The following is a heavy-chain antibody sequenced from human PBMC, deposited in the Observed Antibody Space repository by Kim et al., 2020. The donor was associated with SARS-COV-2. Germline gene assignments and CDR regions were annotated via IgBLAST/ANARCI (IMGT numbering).Heavy chain of an antibody. CDR3: GSCSGGSCSLGYFDY. CDR2: ISAYNGNT. J-gene: IGHJ4*02. Sequence: ASVKVSCKASGYTFTSYGISWVRQAPGQGLEWMGWISAYNGNTNYAQKLQGRVTMTTDTSTSTAYMELRSLRSDDTAVYYCGSCSGGSCSLGYFDYWGQGTLVTVSS. D-gene: IGHD2-15*01. V-gene: IGHV1-18*01. CDR1: GYTFTSYG.